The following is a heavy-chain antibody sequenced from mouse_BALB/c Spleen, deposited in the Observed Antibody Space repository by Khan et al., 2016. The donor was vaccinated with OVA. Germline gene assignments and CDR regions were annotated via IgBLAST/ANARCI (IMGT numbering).Heavy chain of an antibody. V-gene: IGHV9-3-1*01. CDR2: INTYTGEP. Sequence: QIRLVQSGPELKKPGETVKISCKASGYTFTNYGMNWVKQSPGKALKWMGWINTYTGEPTYADDFKGRFAFSLETSASTAYLQINNLKNEDTATYFCARPPYFSYTLDYWGQGTSVTVSS. CDR3: ARPPYFSYTLDY. D-gene: IGHD2-10*01. J-gene: IGHJ4*01. CDR1: GYTFTNYG.